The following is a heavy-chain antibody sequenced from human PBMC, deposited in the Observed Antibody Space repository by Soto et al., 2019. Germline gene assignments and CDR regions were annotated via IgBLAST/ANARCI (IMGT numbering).Heavy chain of an antibody. CDR3: ARVSNSLRAYYYGSGSSDYEIDY. V-gene: IGHV4-31*02. J-gene: IGHJ4*02. CDR1: GGSISSGGYY. Sequence: SETLSLTCTVSGGSISSGGYYWSWIRQHPGKGLEWIGYIYYSGSTYYNPSLKSRVTIPVDTSKNQFSLKLSSVTAADTAVYYCARVSNSLRAYYYGSGSSDYEIDYWGQGTLVTVSS. D-gene: IGHD3-10*01. CDR2: IYYSGST.